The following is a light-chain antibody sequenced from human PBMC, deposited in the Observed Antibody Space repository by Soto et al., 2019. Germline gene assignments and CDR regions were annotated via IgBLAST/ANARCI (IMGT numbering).Light chain of an antibody. Sequence: QSALTQPASVSGSPGQSITISCTGTSSDIGIYNYVSWYQQHPGKVPKLMIYDVGNRPSGVSNRFSGSKPGNTASLTISGLQAEDEADYYCFSYSIFSTAVFGGGTKVTVL. CDR2: DVG. J-gene: IGLJ3*02. CDR1: SSDIGIYNY. V-gene: IGLV2-14*01. CDR3: FSYSIFSTAV.